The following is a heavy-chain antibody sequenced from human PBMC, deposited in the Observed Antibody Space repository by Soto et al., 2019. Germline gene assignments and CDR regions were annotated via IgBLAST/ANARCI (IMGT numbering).Heavy chain of an antibody. CDR3: AREVTMIVDN. V-gene: IGHV1-8*03. CDR1: GYTFTSYA. CDR2: MISYSGNT. Sequence: ASVKVSCKASGYTFTSYAIDWVRQAPGQRLECIGWMISYSGNTGYSQKFQGRVTITRNTSISTAYMELSSLRSEDTAVYYCAREVTMIVDNWGQGTLVTVSS. D-gene: IGHD3-22*01. J-gene: IGHJ4*02.